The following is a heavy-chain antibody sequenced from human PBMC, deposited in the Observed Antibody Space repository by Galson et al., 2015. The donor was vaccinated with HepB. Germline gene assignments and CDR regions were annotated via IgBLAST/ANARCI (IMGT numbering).Heavy chain of an antibody. CDR1: GGSINTDHW. D-gene: IGHD3-3*01. J-gene: IGHJ6*02. Sequence: LSLTCAVSGGSINTDHWWSWVRQPPGKGLEWVSYISSRGNTIYYADSVKGRFTISRDNAKNSLSLQMNSLRAEDTAVYYRARKSDFDSWRDGMDLWGQGTTVSVSS. CDR2: ISSRGNTI. V-gene: IGHV3-48*03. CDR3: ARKSDFDSWRDGMDL.